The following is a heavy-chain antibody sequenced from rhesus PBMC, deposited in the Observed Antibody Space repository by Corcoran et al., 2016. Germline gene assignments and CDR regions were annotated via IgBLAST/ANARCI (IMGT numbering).Heavy chain of an antibody. CDR3: TRADYYSGVD. V-gene: IGHV3-8*01. D-gene: IGHD3-16*01. Sequence: YMYWVRQAPGKGLEWVSSINTGGGSTWYTDSVKGRFTISKENAKNTLYLQMDSLRAEDTAVYYCTRADYYSGVDWGQGVLVTVSS. J-gene: IGHJ4*01. CDR2: INTGGGST. CDR1: Y.